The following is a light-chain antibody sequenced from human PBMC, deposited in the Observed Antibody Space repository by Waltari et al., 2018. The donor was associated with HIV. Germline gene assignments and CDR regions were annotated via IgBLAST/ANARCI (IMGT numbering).Light chain of an antibody. CDR2: GDN. CDR3: ATWDDSLKTVL. V-gene: IGLV1-47*01. CDR1: DSNVRNNF. J-gene: IGLJ2*01. Sequence: QSVVTQPPSASETPGQRVTISCAGGDSNVRNNFVYWYQQLPGTAPKLPISGDNQRPSGVPDRVVGSKSGTSASLAIGGLRSEDEADYYCATWDDSLKTVLFGGGTKVTLL.